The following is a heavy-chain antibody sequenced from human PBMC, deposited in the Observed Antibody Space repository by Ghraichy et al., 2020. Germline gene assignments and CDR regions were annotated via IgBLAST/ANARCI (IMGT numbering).Heavy chain of an antibody. J-gene: IGHJ5*02. V-gene: IGHV4-39*01. CDR3: ARVGVGSGSYWEKWFDP. CDR2: IYYSGST. CDR1: GGSISSSSYY. Sequence: GSLSLTCTVSGGSISSSSYYWGWIRQPPGKGLEWIGSIYYSGSTYYNPSLKSRVTISVDTSKNQFSLKLSSVTAADTAVYYCARVGVGSGSYWEKWFDPWGQGTLVTVSS. D-gene: IGHD3-10*01.